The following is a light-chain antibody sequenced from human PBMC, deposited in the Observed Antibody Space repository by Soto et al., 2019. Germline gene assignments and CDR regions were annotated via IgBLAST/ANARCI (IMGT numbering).Light chain of an antibody. CDR1: SSDVGGYNY. CDR3: CSYAGTYSFG. Sequence: QSALTQPRSVSGSPGQSVTISCTGTSSDVGGYNYVSWYQQHPDKAPQLLIYDVTKRPSGVPDRFSGSKSDNTASLSISGLQADDEADYFCCSYAGTYSFGFGTGTKLTVL. CDR2: DVT. J-gene: IGLJ1*01. V-gene: IGLV2-11*01.